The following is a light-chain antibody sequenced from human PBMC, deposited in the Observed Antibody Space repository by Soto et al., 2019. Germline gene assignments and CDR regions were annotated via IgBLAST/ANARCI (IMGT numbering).Light chain of an antibody. CDR3: HQYYSIPLT. V-gene: IGKV4-1*01. J-gene: IGKJ4*01. CDR1: RSLLHSSNNENH. CDR2: WAS. Sequence: DIAMTQSPDSLSVSLGERATINCKASRSLLHSSNNENHLAWYQQKPGQPPKLLIYWASTRESGVPDRFTGSGSETDFSLTISGLQAEDVAVYYCHQYYSIPLTFGGETKVELK.